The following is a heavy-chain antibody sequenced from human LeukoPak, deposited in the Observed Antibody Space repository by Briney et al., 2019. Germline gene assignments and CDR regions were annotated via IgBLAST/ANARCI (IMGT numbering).Heavy chain of an antibody. V-gene: IGHV3-23*01. J-gene: IGHJ5*02. D-gene: IGHD6-13*01. Sequence: GGSLRLSCTTSGFNFVAYWMGWVRQAPGKGLEWVSAISGSGGSTYYADSVKGRFTISRDNSKNTLYLQMNSLRAEDTAVYYCANWRAHTGGYTSWGQGTLVTVSS. CDR1: GFNFVAYW. CDR2: ISGSGGST. CDR3: ANWRAHTGGYTS.